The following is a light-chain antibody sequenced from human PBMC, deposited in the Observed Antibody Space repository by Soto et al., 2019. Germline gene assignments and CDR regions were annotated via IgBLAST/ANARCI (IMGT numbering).Light chain of an antibody. Sequence: EIVLTQSPGSLSLSPGERATLSCRASQSVDSTFFAWYQKKPGQAPRLLMYGVSKRATGIPDRFSGSGSGTVITLTISRLEPEDFAVYYCQQYMSSVTFGQGTRVEIK. V-gene: IGKV3-20*01. J-gene: IGKJ1*01. CDR2: GVS. CDR3: QQYMSSVT. CDR1: QSVDSTF.